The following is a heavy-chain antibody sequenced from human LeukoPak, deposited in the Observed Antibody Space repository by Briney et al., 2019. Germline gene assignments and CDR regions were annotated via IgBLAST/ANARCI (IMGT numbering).Heavy chain of an antibody. CDR2: ITWDSGTI. Sequence: PGGSLRLSCEASGFSVGDYAMHWVRQIPGQGLEWVSGITWDSGTIDYAGSVRGRFTISRDNAKNSLYLQMKTLRPEDTAIYYCAKGKSIASLWYMDVWGKGTTVIVSS. CDR3: AKGKSIASLWYMDV. CDR1: GFSVGDYA. J-gene: IGHJ6*03. V-gene: IGHV3-9*01. D-gene: IGHD2-2*01.